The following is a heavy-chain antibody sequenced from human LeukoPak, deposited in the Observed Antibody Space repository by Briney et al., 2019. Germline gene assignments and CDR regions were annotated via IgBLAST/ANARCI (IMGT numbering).Heavy chain of an antibody. D-gene: IGHD5-12*01. Sequence: SVKVSCKASGGTFSSYAISWVRQAPGQGLEWMGRIIPISGTANYAQKFQGRVTITTDESTSTAYMELSSLRSEDTAVYYCARSLYSGYVYWFDPWGQGTLVTVSS. J-gene: IGHJ5*02. CDR1: GGTFSSYA. CDR3: ARSLYSGYVYWFDP. V-gene: IGHV1-69*05. CDR2: IIPISGTA.